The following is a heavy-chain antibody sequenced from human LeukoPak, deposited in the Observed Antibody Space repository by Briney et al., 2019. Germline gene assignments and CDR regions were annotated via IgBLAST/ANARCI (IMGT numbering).Heavy chain of an antibody. J-gene: IGHJ3*02. V-gene: IGHV3-23*01. CDR3: ARRGLYYYDSSGYTHYAFDI. CDR2: ISGSGGST. D-gene: IGHD3-22*01. CDR1: GFTFSSCA. Sequence: GGSLRLSCAASGFTFSSCAMSWVRQAPGKGLEWVSAISGSGGSTYYADSVKGRFTISRDNSKNTLYLQMNSLRAEDTAVYYCARRGLYYYDSSGYTHYAFDIWGQGTMVTVSS.